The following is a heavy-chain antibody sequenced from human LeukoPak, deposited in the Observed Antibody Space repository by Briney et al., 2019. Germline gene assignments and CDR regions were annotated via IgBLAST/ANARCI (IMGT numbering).Heavy chain of an antibody. CDR1: GFTFSSYW. CDR2: IKQDGSEK. Sequence: GGSLRLSCAASGFTFSSYWMSWVRQAPGKGLEWVANIKQDGSEKYYVDSVKGRFTISRDNAKNSLYLQMNSLRAEDTAVYYCAREWLQLKNDAFDTWGQGTMVTVSS. CDR3: AREWLQLKNDAFDT. D-gene: IGHD5-24*01. J-gene: IGHJ3*02. V-gene: IGHV3-7*04.